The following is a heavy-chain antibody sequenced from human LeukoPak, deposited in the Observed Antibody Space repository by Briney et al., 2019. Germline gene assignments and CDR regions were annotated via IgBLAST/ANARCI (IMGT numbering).Heavy chain of an antibody. CDR1: GYSISSGSY. CDR2: IYHSGST. J-gene: IGHJ4*02. CDR3: ARHPGPDY. V-gene: IGHV4-38-2*01. Sequence: PSETLSLTCAVSGYSISSGSYWGWIRQPPGKGLEWLGSIYHSGSTYYNPSLKSRVTISVDTSKNHFSLKLNSVPAADTAVYFCARHPGPDYWGQGTLVTLSS.